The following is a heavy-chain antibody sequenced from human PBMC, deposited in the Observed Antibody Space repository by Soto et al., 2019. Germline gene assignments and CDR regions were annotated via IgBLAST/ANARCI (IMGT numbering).Heavy chain of an antibody. CDR1: GFTFSSYG. CDR2: IWYDGSNK. J-gene: IGHJ6*02. Sequence: GGSLRLSCAASGFTFSSYGMHWVRQAPGKGLEWVAVIWYDGSNKYYADSVKGRFTISRDNSKNTLYLQMNSLRAEDTAVYYCARDLAVAGSYYYGMDVWGQGTTVTVSS. V-gene: IGHV3-33*01. D-gene: IGHD6-19*01. CDR3: ARDLAVAGSYYYGMDV.